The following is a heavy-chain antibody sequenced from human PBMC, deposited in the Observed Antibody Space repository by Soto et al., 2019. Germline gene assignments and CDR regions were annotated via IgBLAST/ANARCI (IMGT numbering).Heavy chain of an antibody. D-gene: IGHD7-27*01. CDR1: GFTFSSYS. CDR3: ARVAPLTYDAFDI. J-gene: IGHJ3*02. Sequence: GGSLRLSCAASGFTFSSYSMNWVRQAPGKGLEWVSSISSSSYIYYADSVKGRFTISRDNAKNSLYLQMNSLRAEDTAVYYCARVAPLTYDAFDIWGQGTMVTVSS. CDR2: ISSSSYI. V-gene: IGHV3-21*01.